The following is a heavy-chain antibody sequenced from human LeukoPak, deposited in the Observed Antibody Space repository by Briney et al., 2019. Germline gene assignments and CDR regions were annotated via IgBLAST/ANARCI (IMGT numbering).Heavy chain of an antibody. CDR1: GYIFSDYV. J-gene: IGHJ4*02. CDR2: INAGNGKT. V-gene: IGHV1-3*01. CDR3: ARARWTSTVTTYYLDY. Sequence: ASVKVSCKASGYIFSDYVIQWVRQAPGQGLEWMGWINAGNGKTKYSQKFQGRVTITRETSASTAYMELSGLRSEDTVVYYCARARWTSTVTTYYLDYWGQGTLVTVSS. D-gene: IGHD4-17*01.